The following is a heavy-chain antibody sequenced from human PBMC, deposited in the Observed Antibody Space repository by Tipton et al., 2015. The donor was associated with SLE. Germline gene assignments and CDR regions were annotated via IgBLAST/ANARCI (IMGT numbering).Heavy chain of an antibody. V-gene: IGHV4-39*01. J-gene: IGHJ3*02. CDR1: GGSIDNSYYH. D-gene: IGHD3-3*01. Sequence: TLSLTCTVSGGSIDNSYYHWGWFLQPPGKGLEWIGTISYRGSTYSNPSLKSRVTISVDTSKNQFSLKLSSLAATDTAVYYCVRIRSTDLWSDYHRPDSFDIWGQGTSVTVS. CDR2: ISYRGST. CDR3: VRIRSTDLWSDYHRPDSFDI.